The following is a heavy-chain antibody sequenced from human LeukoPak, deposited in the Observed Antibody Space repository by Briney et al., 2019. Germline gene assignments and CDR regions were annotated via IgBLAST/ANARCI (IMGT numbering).Heavy chain of an antibody. CDR1: GYTFTSYD. CDR2: MNPNSGNT. CDR3: ARALVVAATLNWFDP. D-gene: IGHD2-15*01. V-gene: IGHV1-8*01. J-gene: IGHJ5*02. Sequence: ASVKVSCKASGYTFTSYDINWVRHATGQGLEWMGWMNPNSGNTGYAQKFQGRVTMTRNTSISTAYMELSSLRSEDTAVYYCARALVVAATLNWFDPWGQGTLITVSS.